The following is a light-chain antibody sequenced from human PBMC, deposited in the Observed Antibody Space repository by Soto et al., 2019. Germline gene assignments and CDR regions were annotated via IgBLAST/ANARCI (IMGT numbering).Light chain of an antibody. CDR3: QQYNNWPPT. CDR1: QSVSSSY. CDR2: GAS. Sequence: IVLTQSPGTLSLSPWERATLSCRASQSVSSSYLAWYQQKPGQAPRLLIYGASSRATGIPDRFSGSGSGTEFTLTISSLQSEDFAVYYCQQYNNWPPTFGQGTRLEIK. V-gene: IGKV3-20*01. J-gene: IGKJ5*01.